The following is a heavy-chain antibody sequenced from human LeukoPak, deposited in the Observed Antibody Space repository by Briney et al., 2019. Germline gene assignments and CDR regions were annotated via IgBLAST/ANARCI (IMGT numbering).Heavy chain of an antibody. V-gene: IGHV1-3*01. CDR1: GYTFTNYA. D-gene: IGHD1-26*01. J-gene: IGHJ4*02. Sequence: GASVKVSCKGSGYTFTNYAVHWVRQAPGQRLEWLGWINPGNGGTKYSQNFQGRVTFISNTSATTAFMELSSLRSEDAAVYYCARDSGSGNNDYWGQGTLVTVSS. CDR2: INPGNGGT. CDR3: ARDSGSGNNDY.